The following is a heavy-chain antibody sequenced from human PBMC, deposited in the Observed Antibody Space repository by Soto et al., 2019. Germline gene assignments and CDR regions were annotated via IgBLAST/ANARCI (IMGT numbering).Heavy chain of an antibody. J-gene: IGHJ4*02. V-gene: IGHV3-23*01. D-gene: IGHD6-6*01. CDR3: AKGRWDTSSTSLLEY. CDR2: ISGSGSRT. Sequence: EVQLLESGGGLVQPGGSLRLSCVVSGVSFSTFGMSWVRQAPGKGLEWVSSISGSGSRTYYADSLKGRFTVSRDNSKDTLYVEMSSLRREDTALYYWAKGRWDTSSTSLLEYWGQGTLVTVSS. CDR1: GVSFSTFG.